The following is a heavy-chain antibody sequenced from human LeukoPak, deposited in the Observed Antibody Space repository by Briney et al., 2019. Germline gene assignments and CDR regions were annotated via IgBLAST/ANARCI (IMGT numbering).Heavy chain of an antibody. V-gene: IGHV4-59*01. J-gene: IGHJ5*02. CDR3: ARFPPTNIAAAGTEGWFDP. D-gene: IGHD6-13*01. CDR1: GGSISSYY. CDR2: IYYSGST. Sequence: SETLSLTCTVSGGSISSYYWSWTRQPPGKGLEWVGYIYYSGSTNYNPSLKSRVTISVDTSKNQFSLKLSSVTAEDTAVYYCARFPPTNIAAAGTEGWFDPWGQGTLVTVSS.